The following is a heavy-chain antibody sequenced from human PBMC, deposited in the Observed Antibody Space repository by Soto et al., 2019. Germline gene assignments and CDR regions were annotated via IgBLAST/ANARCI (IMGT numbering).Heavy chain of an antibody. V-gene: IGHV1-18*04. D-gene: IGHD2-15*01. Sequence: QVQLVQSGAEVKKPGASVRVSCTASGYTFTSHGIGWVRQAPGQGLQWMGWISVDNGDTNYAQKFQGRVTMSTDTSTSTAYMELRSLRSDDTAVYYCARRFVGYFDYWGQGTLVTVSS. CDR2: ISVDNGDT. CDR1: GYTFTSHG. J-gene: IGHJ4*02. CDR3: ARRFVGYFDY.